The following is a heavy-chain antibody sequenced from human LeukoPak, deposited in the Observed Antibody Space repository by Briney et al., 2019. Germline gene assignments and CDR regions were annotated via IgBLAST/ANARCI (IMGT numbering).Heavy chain of an antibody. CDR1: GFIFSGYA. J-gene: IGHJ4*02. CDR2: IGSSGGST. CDR3: AKTYYDIWSGSSANFDS. Sequence: GGSLRLSCAASGFIFSGYAMSWVRQAPGKGLEWVSGIGSSGGSTYYADSVKGRFTISRDNSKNTLYLQMNSLRADDTAVYYCAKTYYDIWSGSSANFDSWGQGTLVTVSS. V-gene: IGHV3-23*01. D-gene: IGHD3-3*01.